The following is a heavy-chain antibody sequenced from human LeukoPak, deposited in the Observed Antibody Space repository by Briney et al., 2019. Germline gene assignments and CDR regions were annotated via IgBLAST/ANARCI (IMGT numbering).Heavy chain of an antibody. CDR2: IYTYESP. Sequence: SETLSLTCTVSGGSTSSGSYYWSWIRQPAGKGLEWIGRIYTYESPNYNPSLKSRVTISVDTSKNQFSLKLSSVTAADTAVYYCARDLMGIAYRGAFYYWGQGTLVTVSS. CDR1: GGSTSSGSYY. J-gene: IGHJ4*02. D-gene: IGHD6-13*01. V-gene: IGHV4-61*02. CDR3: ARDLMGIAYRGAFYY.